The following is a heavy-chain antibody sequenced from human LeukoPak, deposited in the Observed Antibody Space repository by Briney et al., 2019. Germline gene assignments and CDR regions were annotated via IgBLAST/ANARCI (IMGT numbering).Heavy chain of an antibody. V-gene: IGHV3-23*01. CDR2: ISRTGDST. D-gene: IGHD3-9*01. CDR3: ARLKIDGTHFDY. J-gene: IGHJ4*02. CDR1: GFAFSTYA. Sequence: GGSLRLSCAASGFAFSTYAMIWVRQTPGKGLEWVSHISRTGDSTIYGDSVKGRFTISGDSSKNTLYLQMNSLRAEDTAVYYCARLKIDGTHFDYWGQGTLVTVSS.